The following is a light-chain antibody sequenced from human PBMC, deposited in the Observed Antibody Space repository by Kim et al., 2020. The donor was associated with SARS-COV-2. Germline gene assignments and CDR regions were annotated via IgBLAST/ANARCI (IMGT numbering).Light chain of an antibody. CDR2: YDS. CDR3: QVWDSSSDHVV. J-gene: IGLJ2*01. CDR1: NIGSKS. Sequence: APGKTARITCGGNNIGSKSVHWYQQKPGQAPVLVIYYDSDPPSGIPERFSGSNSGNTATLTISGVEAGDEADYYCQVWDSSSDHVVFGGGTKLTVL. V-gene: IGLV3-21*04.